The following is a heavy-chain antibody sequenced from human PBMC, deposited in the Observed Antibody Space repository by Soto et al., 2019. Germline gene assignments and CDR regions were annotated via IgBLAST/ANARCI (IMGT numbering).Heavy chain of an antibody. CDR1: GSTFIRYW. V-gene: IGHV3-74*01. CDR2: INSDGSST. J-gene: IGHJ3*02. CDR3: ARVLLWFGEPYDAFDI. Sequence: PGGSLRLSCAASGSTFIRYWMNWVRQAPGKGLVWVSRINSDGSSTSYADSVKGRFTISKDNAKNTLYLQMNSLRAEDTAVYYCARVLLWFGEPYDAFDIWGQGTMVKVSS. D-gene: IGHD3-10*01.